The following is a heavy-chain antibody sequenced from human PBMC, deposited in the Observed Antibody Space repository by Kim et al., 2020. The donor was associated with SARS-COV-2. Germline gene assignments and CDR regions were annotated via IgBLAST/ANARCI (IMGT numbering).Heavy chain of an antibody. CDR2: IYYSGST. Sequence: SETLSLTCTVSGGSISSYYWSWIRQPPGKGLEWIGYIYYSGSTNYNPSLKSRVTISVDTSKNQFSLKLSSVTAADTAVYYCARHGSGSYENWFDPWGQGTLVTVSS. CDR1: GGSISSYY. J-gene: IGHJ5*02. D-gene: IGHD3-10*01. CDR3: ARHGSGSYENWFDP. V-gene: IGHV4-59*01.